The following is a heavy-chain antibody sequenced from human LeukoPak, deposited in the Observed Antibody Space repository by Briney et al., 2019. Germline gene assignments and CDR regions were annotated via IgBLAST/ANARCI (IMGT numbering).Heavy chain of an antibody. J-gene: IGHJ4*02. D-gene: IGHD3/OR15-3a*01. CDR1: GFTVSSNY. CDR3: ARAPGLDFAS. CDR2: IYTGNSTT. Sequence: GGSLRLSCAASGFTVSSNYMSWVRQAPGKGLEWVSVIYTGNSTTYYADSVKGRFTISRDNSKNTLYLQMNNLRAEDTAVYYCARAPGLDFASWGQGTLVTVSS. V-gene: IGHV3-53*01.